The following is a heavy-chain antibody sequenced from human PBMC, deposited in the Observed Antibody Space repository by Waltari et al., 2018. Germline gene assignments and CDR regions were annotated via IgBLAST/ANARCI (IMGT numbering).Heavy chain of an antibody. D-gene: IGHD2-21*01. CDR2: IYSSVTT. CDR3: ARGPYCGGDCYLDS. V-gene: IGHV4-4*07. CDR1: GGYLRNYY. Sequence: QVHLQESGPGLVKPSETLSLNCSVSGGYLRNYYWSWIRPPAGKGTEWIGRIYSSVTTDYNPSLKSRGTVSVETPKNEFSVNLASVTAADTAVYYCARGPYCGGDCYLDSWGQGTLVTVSS. J-gene: IGHJ4*02.